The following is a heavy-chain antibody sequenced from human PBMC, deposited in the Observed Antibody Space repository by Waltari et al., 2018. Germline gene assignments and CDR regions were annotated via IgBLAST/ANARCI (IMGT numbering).Heavy chain of an antibody. CDR2: ISSSSTYI. CDR3: ARGCLHYYGSGRDV. V-gene: IGHV3-21*01. D-gene: IGHD3-10*01. Sequence: EVQLVESGGGLVKPGGSLRLSCAASGFTFSSYSMNWVRQAPGKGVWLVSSISSSSTYIYYADSVKGRFTISRDNAKNSLYLQMNSLGADDTAVYYCARGCLHYYGSGRDVWGKGTTVTVSS. CDR1: GFTFSSYS. J-gene: IGHJ6*04.